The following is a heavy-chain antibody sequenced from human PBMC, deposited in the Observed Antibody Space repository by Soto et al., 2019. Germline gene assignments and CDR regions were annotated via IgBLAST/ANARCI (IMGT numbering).Heavy chain of an antibody. Sequence: SGTLSLTCAVYGGSFSGYYWSWIRQPPGKGLEWIGEINHSGSTNYNPSLKSRVTISVDTSKNQFSLKLSSVTAADTAVYYCAREFGSYPYYFDYWGQGTLVTVS. J-gene: IGHJ4*02. CDR1: GGSFSGYY. D-gene: IGHD1-26*01. CDR2: INHSGST. V-gene: IGHV4-34*01. CDR3: AREFGSYPYYFDY.